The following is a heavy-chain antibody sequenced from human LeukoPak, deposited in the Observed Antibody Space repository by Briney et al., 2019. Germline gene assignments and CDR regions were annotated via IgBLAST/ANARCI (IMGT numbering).Heavy chain of an antibody. D-gene: IGHD3-3*01. Sequence: SVKVSCKASGYTFSSYAMNWVRQARGQRLEWIGWIVVGSGNTNYAQKFQERVTITRDMSTSTAYMELSSLRSEDTAVYYCAAVTYYDFWSGYFPFDYWGQGTLVTVSS. V-gene: IGHV1-58*02. CDR1: GYTFSSYA. J-gene: IGHJ4*02. CDR3: AAVTYYDFWSGYFPFDY. CDR2: IVVGSGNT.